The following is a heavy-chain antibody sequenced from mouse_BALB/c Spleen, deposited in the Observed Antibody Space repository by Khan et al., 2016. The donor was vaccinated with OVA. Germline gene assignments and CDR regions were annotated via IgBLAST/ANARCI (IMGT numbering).Heavy chain of an antibody. CDR1: FFNIQDTY. V-gene: IGHV14-3*02. D-gene: IGHD2-1*01. J-gene: IGHJ3*01. CDR2: LDPPNRDF. Sequence: VPLPQSGAELVKLGASVQLSCSASFFNIQDTYIHWVKQRPEQGLEWIGRLDPPNRDFKYGPQFQAKATLAADTSSNTAYLELSSMTSEDNAVLYWATLYGNPFAYWGQVNLGSVSA. CDR3: ATLYGNPFAY.